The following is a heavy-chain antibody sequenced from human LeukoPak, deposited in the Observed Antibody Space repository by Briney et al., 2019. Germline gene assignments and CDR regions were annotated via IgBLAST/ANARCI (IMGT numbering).Heavy chain of an antibody. CDR2: ISDGTST. CDR3: AREVYSSGWSSFDY. D-gene: IGHD6-19*01. CDR1: GFTFSSYW. Sequence: GGSLRLSCAASGFTFSSYWMHWLRQAPGKGLVWVSRISDGTSTSYADSVRGRFTISRDNAENTLYLQMTSLRAEDTAVYYCAREVYSSGWSSFDYWGQGALVTVSS. V-gene: IGHV3-74*01. J-gene: IGHJ4*02.